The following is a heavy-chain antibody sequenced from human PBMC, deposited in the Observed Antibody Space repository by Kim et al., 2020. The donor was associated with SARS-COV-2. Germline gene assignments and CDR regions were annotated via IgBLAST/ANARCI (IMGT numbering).Heavy chain of an antibody. V-gene: IGHV3-74*01. D-gene: IGHD6-13*01. Sequence: YADYVKDRFTVSRDNSKNMLYLEMTSLTAEDTSLYYCVKRGYTSTASFDFWGQGTLVTVSS. J-gene: IGHJ4*02. CDR3: VKRGYTSTASFDF.